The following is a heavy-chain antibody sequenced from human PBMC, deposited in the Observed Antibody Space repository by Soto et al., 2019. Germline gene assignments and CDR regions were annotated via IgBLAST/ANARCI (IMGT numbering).Heavy chain of an antibody. CDR1: GGTFSSYA. D-gene: IGHD2-15*01. CDR3: ARTVVVAAPHPFSYGMDV. Sequence: QVQLVQSGAEVKKPGSSVKVSCKASGGTFSSYAISWVRQAPGQGLEWMGGIIPIFGTANYAQKFQGRVTITADESTSTAYMELSSLRSEDTAVYYCARTVVVAAPHPFSYGMDVWGHGTTVTVSS. CDR2: IIPIFGTA. J-gene: IGHJ6*02. V-gene: IGHV1-69*01.